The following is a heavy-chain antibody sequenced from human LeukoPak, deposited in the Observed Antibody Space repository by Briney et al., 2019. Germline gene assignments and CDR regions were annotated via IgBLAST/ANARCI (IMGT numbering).Heavy chain of an antibody. V-gene: IGHV4-59*08. D-gene: IGHD3-10*01. CDR3: ARHLRFAELSRLDYYYMDV. J-gene: IGHJ6*03. Sequence: PSETLSLTCTVSGGSISSYYWSWIRQPPGKGLEWIGYIYYSGSTNYNPSLKSRVTISVDTSKNQFSLKLSSVTAADTASYYCARHLRFAELSRLDYYYMDVWGKGTTVTISS. CDR1: GGSISSYY. CDR2: IYYSGST.